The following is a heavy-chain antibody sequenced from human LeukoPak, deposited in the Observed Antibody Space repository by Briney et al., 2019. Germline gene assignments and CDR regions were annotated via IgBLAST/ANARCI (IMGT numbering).Heavy chain of an antibody. CDR1: GFPFSTYA. CDR3: VKDGGIYPAWYFDC. CDR2: LSDTSSMI. D-gene: IGHD1-26*01. J-gene: IGHJ4*02. V-gene: IGHV3-23*01. Sequence: PGGSLRPSCAASGFPFSTYAMTWVRQAPGKWLEWVSTLSDTSSMIYYADSVKGRFTISRDNSKNTVYLQMNSLRVDDTAVYYCVKDGGIYPAWYFDCWGQGTLVTVSS.